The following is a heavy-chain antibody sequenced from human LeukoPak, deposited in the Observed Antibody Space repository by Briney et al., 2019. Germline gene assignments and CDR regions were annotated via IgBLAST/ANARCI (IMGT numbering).Heavy chain of an antibody. J-gene: IGHJ4*02. D-gene: IGHD5-12*01. CDR2: ISADNGNT. CDR1: GFTFKSYG. V-gene: IGHV1-18*04. Sequence: ASVKVSCKASGFTFKSYGFSWVRQAPGQGLQWMGLISADNGNTKYAQNLQGRVIMTTDRSTGTAYVELTSLRSDDAAVYYCARDRRGYSAYDGEGFDYWGQGTLVTVSS. CDR3: ARDRRGYSAYDGEGFDY.